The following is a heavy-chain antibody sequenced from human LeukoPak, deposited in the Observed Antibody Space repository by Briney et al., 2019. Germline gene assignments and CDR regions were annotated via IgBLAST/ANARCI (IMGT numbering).Heavy chain of an antibody. CDR1: GFRFSDAW. Sequence: GGSLRLSCEASGFRFSDAWMSWVRRAPGKGLEWVGRIKSKTDGGTTDYAAPVKGRFTISRDDSKNTLYLQMNSLKTEDTAVYYCTTRNGYCSSTSCLSFDYWGQGTLVTVSS. V-gene: IGHV3-15*01. J-gene: IGHJ4*02. CDR2: IKSKTDGGTT. D-gene: IGHD2-2*03. CDR3: TTRNGYCSSTSCLSFDY.